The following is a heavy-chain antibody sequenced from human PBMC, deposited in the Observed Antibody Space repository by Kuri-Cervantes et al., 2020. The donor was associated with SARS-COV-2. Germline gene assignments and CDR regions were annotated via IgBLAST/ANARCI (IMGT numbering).Heavy chain of an antibody. CDR2: IWYDGSNK. V-gene: IGHV3-33*01. D-gene: IGHD5-12*01. CDR3: ARGGGGYILRAKYFDY. Sequence: GGSLRLSCAASGFTFSSYGMHWVRQAPGKGLEWVAVIWYDGSNKYYADSVKGRFTISRDNSKNTLYLQMNSLRAEDTAVYYCARGGGGYILRAKYFDYWGQGTLVTVSS. CDR1: GFTFSSYG. J-gene: IGHJ4*02.